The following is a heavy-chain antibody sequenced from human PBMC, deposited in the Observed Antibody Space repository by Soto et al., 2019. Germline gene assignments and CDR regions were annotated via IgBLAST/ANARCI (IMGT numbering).Heavy chain of an antibody. Sequence: QVQLQESGPGLVEPSQTLSLTCTVSGGSISGEGYYWSWIRQYSGRGLEWIGYIHYSGSTYYNPSLKSRVIISVDTSKTQFFLNLSSVTAADTAVDYCARAWTATAGWANWFDRWGQGTLVTVPS. CDR1: GGSISGEGYY. V-gene: IGHV4-31*03. CDR3: ARAWTATAGWANWFDR. D-gene: IGHD6-13*01. J-gene: IGHJ5*02. CDR2: IHYSGST.